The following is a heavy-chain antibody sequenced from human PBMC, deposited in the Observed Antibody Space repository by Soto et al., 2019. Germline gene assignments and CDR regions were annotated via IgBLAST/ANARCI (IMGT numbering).Heavy chain of an antibody. V-gene: IGHV1-69*13. D-gene: IGHD2-21*02. Sequence: GASVKVSCKASGGTFSSYAISWVRQAPGQGLEWMGGIIPIFGTANYAQKFQGRVTITADESTSTAYMELSSLRSADTAVYYCARDCGGDCYSSSGYYYGMDVWGQGTTVTVSS. CDR2: IIPIFGTA. CDR1: GGTFSSYA. J-gene: IGHJ6*02. CDR3: ARDCGGDCYSSSGYYYGMDV.